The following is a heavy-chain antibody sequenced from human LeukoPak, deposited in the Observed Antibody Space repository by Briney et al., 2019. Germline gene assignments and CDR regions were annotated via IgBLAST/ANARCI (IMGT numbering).Heavy chain of an antibody. D-gene: IGHD3-3*01. CDR1: GFTLSSYC. CDR2: ISSSSSYI. Sequence: GGSLRLSCTASGFTLSSYCKDWVRQAPGKGLEWVSSISSSSSYIYYADSVKGRFTISRDNAKNSLYQQMNSLRADDTAVYYCARDPDLRVYFDYWGQGTLVTVSS. V-gene: IGHV3-21*01. CDR3: ARDPDLRVYFDY. J-gene: IGHJ4*02.